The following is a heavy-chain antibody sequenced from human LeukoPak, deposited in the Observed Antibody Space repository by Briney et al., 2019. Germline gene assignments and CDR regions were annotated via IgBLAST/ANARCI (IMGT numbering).Heavy chain of an antibody. CDR2: ISISGTYI. CDR3: ARDLSATARAYDY. Sequence: GGSLRLSCAASGFILSDYNMNWVRQAPGKGLEWVSFISISGTYITYADSVKGRFTISRDNAKNSLYLQMNSLRAKDTAVYYCARDLSATARAYDYWGQGTLVTVSS. V-gene: IGHV3-21*01. CDR1: GFILSDYN. J-gene: IGHJ4*02. D-gene: IGHD1-26*01.